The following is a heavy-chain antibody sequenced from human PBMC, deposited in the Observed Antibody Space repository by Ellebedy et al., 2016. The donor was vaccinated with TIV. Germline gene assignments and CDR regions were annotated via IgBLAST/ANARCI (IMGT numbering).Heavy chain of an antibody. CDR2: IYHSGST. CDR3: ARDVYYDSSGSFDAFDI. D-gene: IGHD3-22*01. J-gene: IGHJ3*02. Sequence: SETLSLTXAVSGGSISSGGYSWSWIRQPPGKGLEWIGYIYHSGSTYYNPSLKSRVTISVDRSKNQFSLKLSSVTAADTAVYYCARDVYYDSSGSFDAFDIWGQGTMVTVSS. CDR1: GGSISSGGYS. V-gene: IGHV4-30-2*01.